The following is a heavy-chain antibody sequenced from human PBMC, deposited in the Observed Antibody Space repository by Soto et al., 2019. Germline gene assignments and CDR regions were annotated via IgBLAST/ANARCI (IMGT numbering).Heavy chain of an antibody. J-gene: IGHJ4*02. Sequence: EVQLVESGGGLVQPGGSLRLSCAASGFTFSDHYMDWVRQAPGKGLEWVGRSTNKANSYTTEYAASVKGRFTVSSDDSKTSLYLQMISLKIEDTAVYYCTVWGSGSEFGATWGQGTLVTVSS. CDR3: TVWGSGSEFGAT. D-gene: IGHD3-10*01. CDR1: GFTFSDHY. V-gene: IGHV3-72*01. CDR2: STNKANSYTT.